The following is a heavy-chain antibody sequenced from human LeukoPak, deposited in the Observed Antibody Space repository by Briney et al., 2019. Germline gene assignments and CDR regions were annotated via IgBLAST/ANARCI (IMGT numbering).Heavy chain of an antibody. CDR2: INSDGSWT. CDR1: GNYW. D-gene: IGHD6-13*01. CDR3: AEDNQQLTPYYYYYGMDV. Sequence: GGSLRLSCAASGNYWMHWVRQAPGKGLVWVSHINSDGSWTSYADSVKGRFTISRDNSKNTLYLQMNSLRAEDTAVYYCAEDNQQLTPYYYYYGMDVWGQGTTVTVSS. V-gene: IGHV3-74*01. J-gene: IGHJ6*02.